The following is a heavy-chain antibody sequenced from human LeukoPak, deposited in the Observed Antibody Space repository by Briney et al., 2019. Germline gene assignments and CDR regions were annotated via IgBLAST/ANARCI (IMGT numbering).Heavy chain of an antibody. D-gene: IGHD3-22*01. CDR2: IYYSGST. J-gene: IGHJ3*02. V-gene: IGHV4-59*08. CDR3: ARHASSSGPGDAFDI. Sequence: PSETLSLTCTVSGGSISSYYWSWIRQPPGKGLEWIGYIYYSGSTNYNPSLKSRVTISVDTSKNQFSLKLSSVTAADTAVYYCARHASSSGPGDAFDIWGQGTMVTVSS. CDR1: GGSISSYY.